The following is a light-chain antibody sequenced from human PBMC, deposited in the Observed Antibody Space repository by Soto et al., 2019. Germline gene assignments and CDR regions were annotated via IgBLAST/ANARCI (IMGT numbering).Light chain of an antibody. J-gene: IGKJ1*01. Sequence: EIVMTQSPATLSVSLGERATLSCRASRSVSSNLAWYQHKPGQAPRLLIYEAYTRATGIQARFSGSGSGTEFTLTIGSLQSEDFAVYYCQQYNDWPPTFGQGTKVDIK. V-gene: IGKV3-15*01. CDR3: QQYNDWPPT. CDR1: RSVSSN. CDR2: EAY.